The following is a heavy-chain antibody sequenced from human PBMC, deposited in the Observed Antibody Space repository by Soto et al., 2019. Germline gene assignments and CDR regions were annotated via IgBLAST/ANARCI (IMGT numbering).Heavy chain of an antibody. CDR2: IYYSGST. Sequence: SETLSLTCTVSGDSITSSSYYWSWIRQPPGKGLELIGYIYYSGSTNYNPSLKSRVTISVDTSKNQFSLKLSSVTAADTAVYYCARRYGYSFDYWGQGTLVTVSS. D-gene: IGHD1-1*01. V-gene: IGHV4-61*05. J-gene: IGHJ4*02. CDR3: ARRYGYSFDY. CDR1: GDSITSSSYY.